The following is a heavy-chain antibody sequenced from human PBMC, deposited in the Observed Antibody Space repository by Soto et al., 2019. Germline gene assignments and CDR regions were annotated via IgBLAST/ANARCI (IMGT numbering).Heavy chain of an antibody. Sequence: LRLSCVTSGFPFITYPIHWVRQAPGKGLEWVAVLSHDGSDPCYADSVKGRFTVFRDNSRNTLYLHMNSLTVEDAAIYYCARDVGYNSGWYDYHYGVDVWGQGTTVTVSS. CDR1: GFPFITYP. V-gene: IGHV3-30*04. CDR2: LSHDGSDP. CDR3: ARDVGYNSGWYDYHYGVDV. J-gene: IGHJ6*02. D-gene: IGHD5-12*01.